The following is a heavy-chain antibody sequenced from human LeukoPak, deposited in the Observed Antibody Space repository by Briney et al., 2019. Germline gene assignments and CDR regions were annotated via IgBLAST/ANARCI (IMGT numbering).Heavy chain of an antibody. CDR2: INHSGST. D-gene: IGHD3-10*01. CDR1: GGSFSGYY. CDR3: ARGDYYGSGSYPL. Sequence: TSETLSLTCAVYGGSFSGYYWSWIRQPPGKGLEWIGEINHSGSTNYNPSLKSRVTISVDTSKNQFPLKLSSVTAADTAAYYCARGDYYGSGSYPLWGQGTLVTVSS. J-gene: IGHJ4*02. V-gene: IGHV4-34*01.